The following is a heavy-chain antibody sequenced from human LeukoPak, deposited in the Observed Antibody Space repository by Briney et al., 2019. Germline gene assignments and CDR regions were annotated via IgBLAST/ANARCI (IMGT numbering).Heavy chain of an antibody. J-gene: IGHJ6*02. D-gene: IGHD3-3*01. CDR2: IIPIFGTA. V-gene: IGHV1-69*13. Sequence: LVTVSCTASGGTFSSYAISWVRQAPGQGLEWMGGIIPIFGTANYARKFQGRVTITADESTSTAYTELSSLRSEDTAVYYCARDGRYDFWSGYYQGMDVWGQGTTVTVSS. CDR3: ARDGRYDFWSGYYQGMDV. CDR1: GGTFSSYA.